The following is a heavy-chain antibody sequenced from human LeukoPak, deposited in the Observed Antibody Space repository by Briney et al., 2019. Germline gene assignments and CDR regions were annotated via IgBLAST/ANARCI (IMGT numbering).Heavy chain of an antibody. CDR2: ISTYNGNT. CDR3: ARVLRYDFWSAYYFDY. J-gene: IGHJ4*02. Sequence: ASVKVSCKASGYTFNSYDISWVRQAPGQGLEWMASISTYNGNTNYAQKVQGRATMTTDTSTSTAYMELRSLRSDDTAVYYCARVLRYDFWSAYYFDYWGQGTLVTVSS. D-gene: IGHD3-3*01. V-gene: IGHV1-18*01. CDR1: GYTFNSYD.